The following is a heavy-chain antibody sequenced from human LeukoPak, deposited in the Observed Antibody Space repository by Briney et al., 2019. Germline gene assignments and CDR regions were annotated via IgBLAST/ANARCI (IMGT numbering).Heavy chain of an antibody. V-gene: IGHV3-23*01. J-gene: IGHJ4*02. D-gene: IGHD2-2*01. CDR1: GFTFSSYA. Sequence: GGSLRLSCAASGFTFSSYAMSWVRQAPGKGLEWVSAISGTSGSTYSADSMKGRFTISRGNSKNTLYLQMNSLRAEDTAVYYCAKSADQLLSVFDYWGQGTLVTVSS. CDR2: ISGTSGST. CDR3: AKSADQLLSVFDY.